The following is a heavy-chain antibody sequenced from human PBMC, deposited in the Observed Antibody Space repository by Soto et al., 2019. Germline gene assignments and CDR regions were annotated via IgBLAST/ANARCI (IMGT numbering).Heavy chain of an antibody. D-gene: IGHD5-18*01. CDR2: INPGSGDT. Sequence: ASVKVSCKDSAYTFTNNDFSWVRQATGQGLEWVGWINPGSGDTGYAQKFQGRVTMTREISLATSYIEMNSLTSEDXAIYYCARMESFGSLNWFEPLVQVTLVNVSS. J-gene: IGHJ5*02. CDR3: ARMESFGSLNWFEP. CDR1: AYTFTNND. V-gene: IGHV1-8*02.